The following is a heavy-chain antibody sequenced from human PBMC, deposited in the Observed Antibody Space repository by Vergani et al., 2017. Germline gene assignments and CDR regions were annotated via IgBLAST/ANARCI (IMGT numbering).Heavy chain of an antibody. D-gene: IGHD1-26*01. CDR1: GDSISSGNYY. J-gene: IGHJ3*02. CDR2: IYCSGST. V-gene: IGHV4-61*02. Sequence: QVQLQESGPGLLKPSQTLSLTCSVAGDSISSGNYYWNWIRQPAGKGLEWMGRIYCSGSTSYNPSIKSRITMSLDTSKNQFSLSLSSVTAADTAVYYCARGTFLHAFDNWGQGTVVTVSS. CDR3: ARGTFLHAFDN.